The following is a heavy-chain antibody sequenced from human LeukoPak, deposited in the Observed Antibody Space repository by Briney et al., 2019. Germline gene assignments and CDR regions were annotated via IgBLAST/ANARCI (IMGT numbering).Heavy chain of an antibody. Sequence: GGSLRLSCAGSGFTFCSYAVGWVRQAPGKGLEWVSALTASGGNTYYADSVTGRFTTSRDNSKTTLYPQVNSLRAEDTAVSYCAKGNGYSYGRYYFDYWGQGTLVTVSS. CDR3: AKGNGYSYGRYYFDY. J-gene: IGHJ4*02. CDR2: LTASGGNT. V-gene: IGHV3-23*01. D-gene: IGHD5-18*01. CDR1: GFTFCSYA.